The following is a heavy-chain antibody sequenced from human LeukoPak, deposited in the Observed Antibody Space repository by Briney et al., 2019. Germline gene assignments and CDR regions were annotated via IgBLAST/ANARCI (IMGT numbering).Heavy chain of an antibody. Sequence: SETLSLTCTVSGGSISSGSYYWSWIRQPARKGLEWIGRIYTSGSTNYNPSLKSRVTISVDTSKNQFSLKLSSVTAADTAVYYCARGRPIIAVAGTSYFDYWGQGTLVTVSS. CDR3: ARGRPIIAVAGTSYFDY. CDR2: IYTSGST. J-gene: IGHJ4*02. CDR1: GGSISSGSYY. D-gene: IGHD6-19*01. V-gene: IGHV4-61*02.